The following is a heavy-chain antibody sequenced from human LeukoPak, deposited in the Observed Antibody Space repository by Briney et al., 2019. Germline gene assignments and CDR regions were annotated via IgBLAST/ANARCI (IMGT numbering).Heavy chain of an antibody. J-gene: IGHJ5*02. Sequence: SETLSLTCTVSGGSISSGSYYWSWIRQPAGKGLEWIGRIYTSGSTNYNPSLKSRVTISVDRSKNQFSLKLSSVTAADTAVYYCARGEPAATWFDPWGQGTLVTVSS. CDR2: IYTSGST. CDR1: GGSISSGSYY. D-gene: IGHD2-2*01. V-gene: IGHV4-61*02. CDR3: ARGEPAATWFDP.